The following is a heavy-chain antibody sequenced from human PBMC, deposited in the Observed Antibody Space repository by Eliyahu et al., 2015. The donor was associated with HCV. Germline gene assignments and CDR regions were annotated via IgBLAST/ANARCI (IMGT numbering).Heavy chain of an antibody. CDR2: ISGSGGST. V-gene: IGHV3-23*01. CDR3: AKGETYYYDSSGYRNDAFDI. J-gene: IGHJ3*02. CDR1: GFTFSSYA. D-gene: IGHD3-22*01. Sequence: EVQLLESGGGLVQPGGSLRLSCAASGFTFSSYAMSWVRQAPGKGLEWVSAISGSGGSTYYADSVKGRFTISRDNSKNTLYLQMNSLRAEDTAVYYCAKGETYYYDSSGYRNDAFDIWGQGTMVTVSS.